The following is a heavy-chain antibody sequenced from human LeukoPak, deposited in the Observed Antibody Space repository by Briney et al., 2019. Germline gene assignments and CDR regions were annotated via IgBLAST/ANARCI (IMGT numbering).Heavy chain of an antibody. CDR3: ARYERDGYNYYFDY. D-gene: IGHD5-24*01. Sequence: ASVKVSCKSSGYTFTTYGISWVRQAPGQGLEWMGWISAYNGNTNYAQKLQGRVTMTTDTSTSTAYMELSSLRSEDTAVYYCARYERDGYNYYFDYWGQGTLVTVSS. CDR1: GYTFTTYG. V-gene: IGHV1-18*01. CDR2: ISAYNGNT. J-gene: IGHJ4*02.